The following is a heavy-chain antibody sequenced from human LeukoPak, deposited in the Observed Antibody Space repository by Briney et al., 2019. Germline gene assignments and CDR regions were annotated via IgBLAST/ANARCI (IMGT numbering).Heavy chain of an antibody. J-gene: IGHJ4*02. D-gene: IGHD5-18*01. Sequence: GASVKVSCEASGYNFTTYPMNWVRQAPGQGLEWMGWINTNTGNPTYDQGFTGRFVFSLDTSVSTAYLQISSLKAEDTAFYYCAMAYSYGSGANDYWGQGTLVTVSS. CDR3: AMAYSYGSGANDY. CDR2: INTNTGNP. V-gene: IGHV7-4-1*02. CDR1: GYNFTTYP.